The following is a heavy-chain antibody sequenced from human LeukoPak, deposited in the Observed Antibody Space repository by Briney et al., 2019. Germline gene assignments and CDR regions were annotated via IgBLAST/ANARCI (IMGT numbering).Heavy chain of an antibody. Sequence: GGSLRLSCAASGFTFSSYAMHWVRQAPGKGLEWVAVISYDGSNKYYADSVKGRFTISRDNSKNTLYLQMNSLRAEDTAVYYCARGDITIFRYYFDYWGQGTLVTVSS. CDR1: GFTFSSYA. D-gene: IGHD3-9*01. CDR3: ARGDITIFRYYFDY. CDR2: ISYDGSNK. V-gene: IGHV3-30*04. J-gene: IGHJ4*02.